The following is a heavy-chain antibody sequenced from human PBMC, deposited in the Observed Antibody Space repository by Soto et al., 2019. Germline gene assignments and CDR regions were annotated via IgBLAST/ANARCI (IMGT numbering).Heavy chain of an antibody. D-gene: IGHD3-9*01. CDR3: ARHNRYYDILTGTPDY. Sequence: SETLSLTCTVSGGSISSSSYYWGWIRQPPGKGLEWIGSIYYSGSTYYNPSLKSRVTISVDTSKNQFSLKLSSVTAADTAVYYCARHNRYYDILTGTPDYWGQGTLVTVSS. CDR1: GGSISSSSYY. CDR2: IYYSGST. J-gene: IGHJ4*02. V-gene: IGHV4-39*01.